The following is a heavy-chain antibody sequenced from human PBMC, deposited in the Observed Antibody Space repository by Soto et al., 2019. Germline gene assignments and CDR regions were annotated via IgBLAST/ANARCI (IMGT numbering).Heavy chain of an antibody. V-gene: IGHV4-59*01. CDR2: IYYSGST. CDR3: ARAPQPYCSGGRCYHDY. CDR1: GGSISSYY. J-gene: IGHJ4*02. D-gene: IGHD2-15*01. Sequence: SETLSLTCTVSGGSISSYYWSWIRQPPGKGLEWIGYIYYSGSTNYNPSLKSRVTISVDTSKNQFSLKLSSVTAADTAVYYCARAPQPYCSGGRCYHDYWGQRTLVTVSS.